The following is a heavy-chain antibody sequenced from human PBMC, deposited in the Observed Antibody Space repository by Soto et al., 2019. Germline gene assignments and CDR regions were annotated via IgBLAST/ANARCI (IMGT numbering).Heavy chain of an antibody. CDR3: ARGVAEAGAFDP. CDR1: GFTFSSYS. CDR2: ISSSSSYI. V-gene: IGHV3-21*01. Sequence: GGSLRLSCAASGFTFSSYSMNWVRQAPGKGLEWVSSISSSSSYIYYADSVKGRFTISRDNAKNSLYLQMNSLRAEDTAVYYCARGVAEAGAFDPLGKGAVVTVSS. D-gene: IGHD6-13*01. J-gene: IGHJ5*02.